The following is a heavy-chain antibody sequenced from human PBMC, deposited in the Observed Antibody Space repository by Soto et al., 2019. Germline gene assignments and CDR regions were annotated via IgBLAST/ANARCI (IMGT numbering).Heavy chain of an antibody. V-gene: IGHV3-13*01. Sequence: GGSLRLSCAASGFTLSSYDMHWVRQGTGKGLEWVSALGTAGDTYYPGSVKGRFTISRENAKNSLYLQMNSLRAGDTAVYYCARGLYDFWSGYHDAFDIWGQGTMVTVSS. CDR1: GFTLSSYD. CDR2: LGTAGDT. J-gene: IGHJ3*02. D-gene: IGHD3-3*01. CDR3: ARGLYDFWSGYHDAFDI.